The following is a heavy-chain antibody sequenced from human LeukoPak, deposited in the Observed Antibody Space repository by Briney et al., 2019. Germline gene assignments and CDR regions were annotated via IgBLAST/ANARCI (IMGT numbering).Heavy chain of an antibody. CDR1: GLTFSNYG. CDR3: GSYFDSSGYYFEYFQH. V-gene: IGHV3-30*03. J-gene: IGHJ1*01. D-gene: IGHD3-22*01. CDR2: VSYDGSTK. Sequence: GGSLRLSCAASGLTFSNYGMHWVRQAPGKGLEWVAAVSYDGSTKYYADSVKGRFTISRDNSKNTLYLQMNSLRAEDTALYYCGSYFDSSGYYFEYFQHWGQGTLVTVSS.